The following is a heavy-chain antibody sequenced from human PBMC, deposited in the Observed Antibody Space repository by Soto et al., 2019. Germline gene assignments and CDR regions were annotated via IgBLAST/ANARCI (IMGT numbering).Heavy chain of an antibody. Sequence: ASVKVSCKASGFTFTSSTVQWVRQARGQRLEWIGWIVVGSGNTNYAQKFQERVTITRDMSTSTAYMELNSLRSEDTAVYFCAAEENYSSDYWGQGTLVTVSS. CDR3: AAEENYSSDY. V-gene: IGHV1-58*01. J-gene: IGHJ4*02. CDR2: IVVGSGNT. CDR1: GFTFTSST.